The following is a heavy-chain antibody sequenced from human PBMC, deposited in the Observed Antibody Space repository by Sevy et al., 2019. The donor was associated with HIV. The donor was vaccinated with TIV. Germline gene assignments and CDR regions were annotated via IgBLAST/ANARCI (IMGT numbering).Heavy chain of an antibody. V-gene: IGHV3-23*01. CDR1: GFTLDGVA. D-gene: IGHD7-27*01. J-gene: IGHJ3*02. CDR3: AKRNSAIWGEANFDI. CDR2: RSQSGNTA. Sequence: GESLKISCAASGFTLDGVALNWVRQAPGKGLEWVAGRSQSGNTAYYTDSVRGRFAIARNTSKNMLYLQMNSLRAEDTAMYFCAKRNSAIWGEANFDIWGQGAMVTVSS.